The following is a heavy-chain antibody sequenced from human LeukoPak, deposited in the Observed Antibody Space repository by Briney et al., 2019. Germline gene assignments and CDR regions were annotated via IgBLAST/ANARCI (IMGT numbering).Heavy chain of an antibody. Sequence: PGGSLRLSCAASGFTLSRNAMSWVRQAPGKGLEWVSAIGVSDDRTDYADSVKGRFTISRDISKNTLYLQMNSLRAEDTAVYFCAKDLFRWAFDYWGQGTLVTVSS. CDR3: AKDLFRWAFDY. CDR1: GFTLSRNA. V-gene: IGHV3-23*01. J-gene: IGHJ4*02. CDR2: IGVSDDRT. D-gene: IGHD5-24*01.